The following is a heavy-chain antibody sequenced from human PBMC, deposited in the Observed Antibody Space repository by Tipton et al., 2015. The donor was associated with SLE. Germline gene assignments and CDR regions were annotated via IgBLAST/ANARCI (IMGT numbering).Heavy chain of an antibody. J-gene: IGHJ4*02. CDR1: GASISTSY. CDR3: AKRAHIVIGRGYFDF. CDR2: IYYSVST. D-gene: IGHD2-15*01. V-gene: IGHV4-59*08. Sequence: LRLSCTVSGASISTSYWSWIRQPPGQGLEWIGSIYYSVSTTFNPSLKSRVTISADTPRKEVSLTLNFVTAADTAVYYCAKRAHIVIGRGYFDFWGRGILVTVSS.